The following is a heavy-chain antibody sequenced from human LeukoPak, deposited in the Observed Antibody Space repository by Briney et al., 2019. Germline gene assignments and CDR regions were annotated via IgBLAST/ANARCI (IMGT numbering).Heavy chain of an antibody. CDR1: GFTFSSYA. D-gene: IGHD6-13*01. Sequence: GGSRRLSCAASGFTFSSYAMHWVRQAPGKGLEWVAVISYDGSNKYYADSVKGRFAISRDNSKNTLYLQMNSLRAEDTAVYYCAGISSSWYSIDYWGQGTLVTVSS. V-gene: IGHV3-30*09. CDR2: ISYDGSNK. CDR3: AGISSSWYSIDY. J-gene: IGHJ4*02.